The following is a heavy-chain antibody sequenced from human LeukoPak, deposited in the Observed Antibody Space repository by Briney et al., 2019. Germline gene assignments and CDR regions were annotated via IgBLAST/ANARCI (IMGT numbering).Heavy chain of an antibody. V-gene: IGHV3-66*01. D-gene: IGHD2-15*01. CDR1: GFTVSSSY. J-gene: IGHJ4*02. CDR2: IFSGGGT. CDR3: ARGGYCSGGSCRFDY. Sequence: GGSLRLSCAASGFTVSSSYMNWVRQAPGKGLEWVSLIFSGGGTYYADSVKGRFTISRDNSKNTLFLQMNSLRAEDTAVYYCARGGYCSGGSCRFDYWGQGTLVTVSS.